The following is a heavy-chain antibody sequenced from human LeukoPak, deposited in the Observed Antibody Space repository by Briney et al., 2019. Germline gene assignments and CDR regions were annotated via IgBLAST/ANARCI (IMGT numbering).Heavy chain of an antibody. V-gene: IGHV3-7*01. Sequence: GGSLRLSCAASGFTFSSYWMSWVRQAPGKGLEWVANIKRDGSDKYYVGSVEGRFTISRDNSKNTLYLQMNSLRAEDTTVYYCAKELSYGGNKRCLDYWGQGTLVTVSS. CDR3: AKELSYGGNKRCLDY. J-gene: IGHJ4*02. CDR1: GFTFSSYW. CDR2: IKRDGSDK. D-gene: IGHD4-23*01.